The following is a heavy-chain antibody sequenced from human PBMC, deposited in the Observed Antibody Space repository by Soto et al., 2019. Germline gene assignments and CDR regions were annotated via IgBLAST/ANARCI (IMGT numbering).Heavy chain of an antibody. J-gene: IGHJ4*02. Sequence: PSETLSLTCAVSGGSISSGCYSWSWIRQPPGKGLEWIGYIYHSGSTYYNPSLKSRVTISVDRSKNQFSLKLSSVTAADTAVYYCARAHDRDFDWLFDYWGQGTLVTVSS. V-gene: IGHV4-30-2*01. CDR2: IYHSGST. CDR3: ARAHDRDFDWLFDY. D-gene: IGHD3-9*01. CDR1: GGSISSGCYS.